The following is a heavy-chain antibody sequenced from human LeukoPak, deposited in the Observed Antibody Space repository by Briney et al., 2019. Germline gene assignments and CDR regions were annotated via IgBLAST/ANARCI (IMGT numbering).Heavy chain of an antibody. CDR1: GYTFTGYY. J-gene: IGHJ4*02. D-gene: IGHD3-9*01. CDR3: ARAYDILISTGRFDY. Sequence: GASVKVPCKASGYTFTGYYMHWVRQAPGQGLEWMGWINPNSGGTNYAQKFQGRVTMTRDTSISTAYMELSRLRSDGTAVYYCARAYDILISTGRFDYWGQGTLVTVSS. CDR2: INPNSGGT. V-gene: IGHV1-2*02.